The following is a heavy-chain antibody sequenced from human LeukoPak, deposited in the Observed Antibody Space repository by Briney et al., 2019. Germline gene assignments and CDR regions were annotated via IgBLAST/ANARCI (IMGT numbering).Heavy chain of an antibody. Sequence: SETLSLTCTVSGVSISSSNSYWGWIRQPPGKGLEWIGSIYYSGNTYYNASLKSQVSISIDTSKNQFSLRLTSVTAADTAVYYCARSGTYYNNWFDPWGQGTLVTVSS. CDR1: GVSISSSNSY. CDR3: ARSGTYYNNWFDP. J-gene: IGHJ5*02. D-gene: IGHD3-10*01. V-gene: IGHV4-39*01. CDR2: IYYSGNT.